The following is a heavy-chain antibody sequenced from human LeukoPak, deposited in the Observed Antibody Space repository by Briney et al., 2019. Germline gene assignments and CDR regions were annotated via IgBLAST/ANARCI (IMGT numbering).Heavy chain of an antibody. CDR1: GFTFSSYS. CDR2: ISSSSSYI. CDR3: AKGGSLRYYYYGMDV. J-gene: IGHJ6*02. Sequence: GGSLRLSCAASGFTFSSYSMNWVRQAPGKGLEWVSSISSSSSYIYYADSVKGRFTISRDNAKNSLYLQMNSLRAEDTAVYYCAKGGSLRYYYYGMDVWGQGTTVTVSS. V-gene: IGHV3-21*04.